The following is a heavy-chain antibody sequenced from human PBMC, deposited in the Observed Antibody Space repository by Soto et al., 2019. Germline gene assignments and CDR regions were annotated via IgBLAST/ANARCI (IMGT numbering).Heavy chain of an antibody. J-gene: IGHJ4*02. CDR2: IAGSGPYT. CDR1: GFTFSDSA. D-gene: IGHD1-26*01. CDR3: ARDQWELSF. Sequence: EVQVLESGGGLVQPGGSLRLSCTASGFTFSDSAMSWVRQAPGKGLEWVSSIAGSGPYTYYADSPKGRFTISRDNSKNTLYLQMNGLRAEDTAVYYCARDQWELSFWGQGTLVTVSS. V-gene: IGHV3-23*01.